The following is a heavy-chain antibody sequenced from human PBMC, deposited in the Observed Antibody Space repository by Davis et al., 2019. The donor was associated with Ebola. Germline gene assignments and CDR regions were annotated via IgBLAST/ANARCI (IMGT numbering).Heavy chain of an antibody. CDR2: INAGNGNT. V-gene: IGHV1-3*01. CDR3: AATYDFWSGYFGY. Sequence: ASVKVSCKASGYTFTSYGISWVRQAPGQGLEWMGWINAGNGNTKYSQKFQGRVTITRDTSASTAYMELSSLRSEDTAVYYCAATYDFWSGYFGYWGQGTLVTVSS. D-gene: IGHD3-3*01. J-gene: IGHJ4*02. CDR1: GYTFTSYG.